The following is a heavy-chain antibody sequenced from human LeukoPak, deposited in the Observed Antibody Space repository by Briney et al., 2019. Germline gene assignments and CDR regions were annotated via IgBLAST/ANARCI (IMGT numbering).Heavy chain of an antibody. D-gene: IGHD3-10*01. Sequence: ASVKVSCKASGCTFTGYYMHWVRQAPGQGLEWMGWINPNSGGTNYAQKFQGRVTMTRDTSISTAYMELSRLRSDDTAVYYCAGWGIRGGPAVVYFDYWGQGTLVTVSS. J-gene: IGHJ4*02. CDR2: INPNSGGT. V-gene: IGHV1-2*02. CDR3: AGWGIRGGPAVVYFDY. CDR1: GCTFTGYY.